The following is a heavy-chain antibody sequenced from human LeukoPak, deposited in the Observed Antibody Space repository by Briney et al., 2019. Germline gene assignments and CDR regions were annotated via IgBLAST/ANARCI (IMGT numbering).Heavy chain of an antibody. Sequence: SGGSLRLSCAASGFTVSSNYMSWVRQAPGKGLEWVSSLRGNGGSTEYVDSVRGRFVISRDNSRNTLYLQMNSLRAEDTAVYYCAREGVRGSGSYYNVKDYWGQGTLVTVSS. D-gene: IGHD3-10*01. CDR2: LRGNGGST. CDR3: AREGVRGSGSYYNVKDY. V-gene: IGHV3-23*01. CDR1: GFTVSSNY. J-gene: IGHJ4*02.